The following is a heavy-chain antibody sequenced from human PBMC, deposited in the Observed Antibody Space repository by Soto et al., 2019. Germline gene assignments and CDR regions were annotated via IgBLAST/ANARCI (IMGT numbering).Heavy chain of an antibody. D-gene: IGHD3-3*01. CDR2: INPATGAA. CDR1: GYPVTAYY. Sequence: QLHLVQSGAVVKKPGASVTVSCSASGYPVTAYYMHWVRQAPGRGLEWMGGINPATGAAKYTQTSQGRVTITGDTSTSTVVWELTGRTCVDTAGFYCARGGGVGVAGAAAFDMWGQGTLVTVSS. V-gene: IGHV1-2*02. CDR3: ARGGGVGVAGAAAFDM. J-gene: IGHJ3*02.